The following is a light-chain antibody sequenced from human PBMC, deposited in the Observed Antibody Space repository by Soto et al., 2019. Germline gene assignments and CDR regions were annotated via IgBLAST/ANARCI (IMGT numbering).Light chain of an antibody. J-gene: IGLJ3*02. CDR3: SSDTSSSPGV. CDR1: SSDVGGYNY. CDR2: EVS. Sequence: QSALTQPASVSGSPGQSITISCSGTSSDVGGYNYVSWYQQHPGKAPKLMIYEVSNRPSGVSNRFSGSKSGNTASLTISGLEAEDEADYYCSSDTSSSPGVFGGGTKLTVL. V-gene: IGLV2-14*01.